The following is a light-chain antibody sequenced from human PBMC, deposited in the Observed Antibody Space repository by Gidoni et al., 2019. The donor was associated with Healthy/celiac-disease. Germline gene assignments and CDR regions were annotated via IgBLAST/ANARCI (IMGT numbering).Light chain of an antibody. Sequence: EIVLTQSPATLSLSPGERATLTCRDSQSVSSYLAWYQHKPGQAPRLLIYDASNRATGIPARFSGSGSGTDFTLTISSLEPEDFAVYYCQQRSNWPPITFGQGTRLEIK. CDR1: QSVSSY. V-gene: IGKV3-11*01. CDR2: DAS. CDR3: QQRSNWPPIT. J-gene: IGKJ5*01.